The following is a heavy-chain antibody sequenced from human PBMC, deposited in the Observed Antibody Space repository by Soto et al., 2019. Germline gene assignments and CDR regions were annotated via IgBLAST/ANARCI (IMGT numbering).Heavy chain of an antibody. CDR2: IYYNGNT. V-gene: IGHV4-31*03. CDR1: GVFISSGAYY. D-gene: IGHD3-16*02. Sequence: NPSETLSLTCTVSGVFISSGAYYWSWIRQHPGKGLQWIGNIYYNGNTNYTPSLESRITMSLDTSKNQFSLRLTSVTAADTAVYFCARHRFTGGWSKFAYWRQGALVTVSS. CDR3: ARHRFTGGWSKFAY. J-gene: IGHJ4*02.